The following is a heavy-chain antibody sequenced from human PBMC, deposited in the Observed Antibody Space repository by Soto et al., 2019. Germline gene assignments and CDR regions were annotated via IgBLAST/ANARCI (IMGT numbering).Heavy chain of an antibody. CDR3: ARLGYYYDSSGPPDAFDI. J-gene: IGHJ3*02. V-gene: IGHV5-51*01. Sequence: GESLKISCKGSGYSFTSYWIGWVRQMPGKGLEWMGIIYPGDSDTRYSPSFQGQVTISADKSIGTAYLQWSSLKASDTAMYYCARLGYYYDSSGPPDAFDIWGQGTMVTVSS. CDR2: IYPGDSDT. CDR1: GYSFTSYW. D-gene: IGHD3-22*01.